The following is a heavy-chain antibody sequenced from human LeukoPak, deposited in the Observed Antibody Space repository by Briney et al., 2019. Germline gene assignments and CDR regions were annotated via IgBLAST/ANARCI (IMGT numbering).Heavy chain of an antibody. CDR3: ARGAYCSGSRCPGAFDI. V-gene: IGHV3-33*01. CDR1: GFTFSNYA. J-gene: IGHJ3*02. Sequence: GGSLRLSCAASGFTFSNYAMYWVRQAPGKGLEWVAVIWYDGSNKYYADSVKGRLTISRDNSKNTLYLQMNSLRAEDTAVYYCARGAYCSGSRCPGAFDIWGQGTMVTVSS. D-gene: IGHD2-15*01. CDR2: IWYDGSNK.